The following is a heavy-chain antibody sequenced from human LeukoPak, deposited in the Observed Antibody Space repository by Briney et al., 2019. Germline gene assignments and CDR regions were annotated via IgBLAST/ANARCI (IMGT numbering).Heavy chain of an antibody. D-gene: IGHD3-10*01. J-gene: IGHJ6*03. Sequence: SETLSLTCTVSGGSISSGSYYWSWIRQPAGKGLEWIGRIYTSGSTNYNPSLKSRVTISVDTSKNQFSLKLSSVTAADTAVYYCARVFYYGSGSYRYYYMDVWGKGTTATISS. CDR2: IYTSGST. V-gene: IGHV4-61*02. CDR1: GGSISSGSYY. CDR3: ARVFYYGSGSYRYYYMDV.